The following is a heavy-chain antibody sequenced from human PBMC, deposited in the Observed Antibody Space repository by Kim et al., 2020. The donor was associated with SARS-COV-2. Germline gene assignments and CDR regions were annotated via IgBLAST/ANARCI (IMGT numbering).Heavy chain of an antibody. D-gene: IGHD5-18*01. CDR1: GGTFSSYA. Sequence: SVKVSCKASGGTFSSYAISWVRQAPGQGLEWMGGIIPIFGTANYAQKFQGRVTITADESTSTAYMELSSLRSEDTAVYYCARDLRDVGTWIQPLGYWGQGTLVTVSS. CDR3: ARDLRDVGTWIQPLGY. CDR2: IIPIFGTA. V-gene: IGHV1-69*13. J-gene: IGHJ4*02.